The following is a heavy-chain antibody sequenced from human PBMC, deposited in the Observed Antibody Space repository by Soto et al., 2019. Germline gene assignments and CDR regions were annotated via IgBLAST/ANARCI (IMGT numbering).Heavy chain of an antibody. CDR1: GFTFDDYG. CDR3: ARTGGSSWDYYYYMDV. J-gene: IGHJ6*03. D-gene: IGHD6-13*01. CDR2: INWNGGST. Sequence: GGSLRLSCAASGFTFDDYGMSWVRQAPGKGLEWVSGINWNGGSTGYADSVKGRFTISRDNAKNSLYLQMNSLRAEDTALYHCARTGGSSWDYYYYMDVWGKGTTVTVSS. V-gene: IGHV3-20*01.